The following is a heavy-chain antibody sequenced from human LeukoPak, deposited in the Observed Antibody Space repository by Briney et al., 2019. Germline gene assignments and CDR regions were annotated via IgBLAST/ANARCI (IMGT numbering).Heavy chain of an antibody. CDR1: GYTFTSYG. CDR3: ARDLLYCSSTSCYPYNWFDP. D-gene: IGHD2-2*01. Sequence: GASVKVSCKASGYTFTSYGISWVRQAPGQGVEWMGWISAYNGNTNYAQKLQGRVTMTTDTSTSTAYMELRSLRSDDTAVYYCARDLLYCSSTSCYPYNWFDPWGQGTLVTVSS. V-gene: IGHV1-18*01. CDR2: ISAYNGNT. J-gene: IGHJ5*02.